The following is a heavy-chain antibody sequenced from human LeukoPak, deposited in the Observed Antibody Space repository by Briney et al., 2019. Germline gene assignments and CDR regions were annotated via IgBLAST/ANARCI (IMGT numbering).Heavy chain of an antibody. V-gene: IGHV4-59*08. D-gene: IGHD3-3*01. J-gene: IGHJ4*02. Sequence: PSETLSLTCTVSGGSVNNYYWSWIRQPPGKGLEWIGYVYYSGTTNYKPSLKSRVTISVDTSKNQFSLKLSSVTAADTAVYYCARRPGSYESGHGDDYWGQGTLVTVSS. CDR2: VYYSGTT. CDR1: GGSVNNYY. CDR3: ARRPGSYESGHGDDY.